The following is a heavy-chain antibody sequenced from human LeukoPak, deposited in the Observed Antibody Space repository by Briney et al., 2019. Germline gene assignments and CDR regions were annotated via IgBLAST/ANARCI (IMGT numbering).Heavy chain of an antibody. CDR2: IYSGGST. Sequence: GGSLRLSCAASGFTVSSNYMSWVRQAPGKGLEWVSVIYSGGSTYYADSVKGRFTISRDNSKNTLYLQMNSLRAEDTAVYYCARTHPTAFLQQLVNWNNFDYWGQGTLVTVSS. J-gene: IGHJ4*02. CDR3: ARTHPTAFLQQLVNWNNFDY. D-gene: IGHD6-13*01. V-gene: IGHV3-66*01. CDR1: GFTVSSNY.